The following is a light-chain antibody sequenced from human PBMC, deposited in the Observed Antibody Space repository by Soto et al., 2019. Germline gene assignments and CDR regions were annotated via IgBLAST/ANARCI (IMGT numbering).Light chain of an antibody. CDR2: DAS. J-gene: IGKJ5*01. V-gene: IGKV1-33*01. Sequence: DIQMTQSPSSLSASVGDTFSITFQASQDISTYLNWYQHKPGKAPKLLIYDASTLETGAPSRFSGSGSGADFTLTISSLRPEDIATYYCQQYDTLITFGQGTRLEI. CDR1: QDISTY. CDR3: QQYDTLIT.